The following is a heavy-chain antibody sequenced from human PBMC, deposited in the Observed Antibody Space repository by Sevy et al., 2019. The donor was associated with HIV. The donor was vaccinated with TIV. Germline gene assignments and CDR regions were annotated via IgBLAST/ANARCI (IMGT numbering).Heavy chain of an antibody. J-gene: IGHJ4*02. CDR3: ARDFPYYYDSSGYSDY. D-gene: IGHD3-22*01. Sequence: GGSLRLSCAASGFTFSSYWMSWVRQAPGKGLEWVANIKQDGSKKYYVDSVKGRFTISRDNAKNSLYLQMNSLRAEDTAVYYCARDFPYYYDSSGYSDYWGQGTLVTVSS. V-gene: IGHV3-7*03. CDR1: GFTFSSYW. CDR2: IKQDGSKK.